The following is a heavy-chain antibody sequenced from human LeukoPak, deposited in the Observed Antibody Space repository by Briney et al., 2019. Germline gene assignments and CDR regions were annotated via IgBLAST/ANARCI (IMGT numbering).Heavy chain of an antibody. D-gene: IGHD6-6*01. CDR2: IYHSGST. J-gene: IGHJ4*02. CDR1: GGSISSSSYY. Sequence: PSETLSLTCTVSGGSISSSSYYWGWIRQPPGKGLEWIGSIYHSGSTYYNPSLKSRVTISVDTSKNQFSLKLSSVTAADTAVYYCASFRGGEAARDQRTNFDYWGQGTLVTVSS. CDR3: ASFRGGEAARDQRTNFDY. V-gene: IGHV4-39*07.